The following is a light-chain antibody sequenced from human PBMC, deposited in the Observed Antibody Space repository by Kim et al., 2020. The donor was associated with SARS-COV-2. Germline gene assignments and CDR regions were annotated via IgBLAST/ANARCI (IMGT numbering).Light chain of an antibody. CDR3: QQYYSYPWT. CDR1: QGISSY. CDR2: AAS. V-gene: IGKV1-8*01. Sequence: AIRMTQSPSSVSASTGDRVTITCRASQGISSYLAWYQQKPGKAPKLLIYAASTLQSGVPSRFSGSGSGTDFTLTISCLQSEDFATYYCQQYYSYPWTFGQGTKVDIK. J-gene: IGKJ1*01.